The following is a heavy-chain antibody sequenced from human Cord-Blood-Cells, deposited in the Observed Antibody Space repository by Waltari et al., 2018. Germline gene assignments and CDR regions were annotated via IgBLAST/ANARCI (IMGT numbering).Heavy chain of an antibody. CDR2: INHSGST. CDR3: ARGNYDILTGYYSN. J-gene: IGHJ4*02. D-gene: IGHD3-9*01. CDR1: GGSFSGYY. V-gene: IGHV4-34*01. Sequence: QVQLQQWGAGLLKPSETLSLTCAVYGGSFSGYYLSWIRQPPGKGLEWIGEINHSGSTNYNPSLKSRVTISVDTSKNQFSLKLSSVTAADTAVYYCARGNYDILTGYYSNWGQGTLVTVSS.